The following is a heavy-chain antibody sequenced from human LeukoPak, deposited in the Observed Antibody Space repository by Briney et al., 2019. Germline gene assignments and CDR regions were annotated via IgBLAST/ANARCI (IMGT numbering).Heavy chain of an antibody. CDR1: GGSISSYY. J-gene: IGHJ4*02. Sequence: HPSETLSLTCTVSGGSISSYYWSWIRQPAGKGLGWIGRIYTSGSTNYNPSLKSRVTMSVDTSKNQFSLKLSSVTAADTAVYYCARTVPWFGELFLDYSGQGTLVTVFS. CDR2: IYTSGST. CDR3: ARTVPWFGELFLDY. D-gene: IGHD3-10*01. V-gene: IGHV4-4*07.